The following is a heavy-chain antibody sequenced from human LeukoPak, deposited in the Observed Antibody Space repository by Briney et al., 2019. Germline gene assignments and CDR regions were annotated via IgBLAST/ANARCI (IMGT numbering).Heavy chain of an antibody. J-gene: IGHJ4*02. CDR2: INQGGSDK. CDR1: GFTFSAHW. Sequence: PGGSLRLSCAASGFTFSAHWMSWVRQAPGQGLEWVANINQGGSDKYYVDSVKGRFTISRDNANNLLYLQMNSLRGEDTAVYYCTRDRSRAEDDWGQGTLVTVSS. V-gene: IGHV3-7*01. D-gene: IGHD1-14*01. CDR3: TRDRSRAEDD.